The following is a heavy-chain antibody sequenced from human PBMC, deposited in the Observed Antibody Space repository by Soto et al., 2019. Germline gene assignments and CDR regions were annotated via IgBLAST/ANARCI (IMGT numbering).Heavy chain of an antibody. D-gene: IGHD2-21*02. CDR2: TYHSGNP. V-gene: IGHV4-30-2*01. J-gene: IGHJ6*02. CDR1: GDTISTGGYT. Sequence: SETLSLTCDVSGDTISTGGYTWAWIRQPPGKALEWIGHTYHSGNPYYNPSLKSRVIISVDRSKNQFSLKVRSVTAADTAVYFFSRDLWGYCGTDCYPLDVWGQGTTVTVSS. CDR3: SRDLWGYCGTDCYPLDV.